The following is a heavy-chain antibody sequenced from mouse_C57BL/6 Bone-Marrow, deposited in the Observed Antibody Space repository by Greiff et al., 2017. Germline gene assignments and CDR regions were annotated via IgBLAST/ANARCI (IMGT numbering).Heavy chain of an antibody. D-gene: IGHD2-5*01. CDR2: ISSGGSYT. CDR3: ARSKGDY. Sequence: EVMLVESGGDLVKPGGSLKLSCAASGFTFSSYGMSWVRQTPDKRLEWVATISSGGSYTYYPDSVKGRFTISRDNAKNTLYRQMSSLKSEDTDMYYCARSKGDYWGQGTTLTVSS. V-gene: IGHV5-6*01. J-gene: IGHJ2*01. CDR1: GFTFSSYG.